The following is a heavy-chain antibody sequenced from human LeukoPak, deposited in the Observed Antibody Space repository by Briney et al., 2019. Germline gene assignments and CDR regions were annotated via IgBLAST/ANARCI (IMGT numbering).Heavy chain of an antibody. V-gene: IGHV5-51*01. J-gene: IGHJ5*02. CDR3: ARAAGPYNWFDP. CDR1: GYSFTSYW. D-gene: IGHD6-13*01. CDR2: IFPGDSDT. Sequence: EESLKISCKGSGYSFTSYWIGWLRQMPGKGLEWMGIIFPGDSDTTYSPSFQGQVTISADKSISTAYLQWSSLKASDTAMYYCARAAGPYNWFDPWGQGTLVTVSS.